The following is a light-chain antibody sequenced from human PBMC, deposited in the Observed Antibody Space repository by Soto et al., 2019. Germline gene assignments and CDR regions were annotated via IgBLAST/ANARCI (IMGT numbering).Light chain of an antibody. Sequence: QSALTQPASVSGSPGQSITISCTGTSSDVGGYNYVSWYQQHPGRAPKLMIYDVSNRPSGVSNRFSGSKSGNTASLTISGLQAEDEADYYCSSYTSSSTLNYLFGTGTKVTV. CDR3: SSYTSSSTLNYL. CDR1: SSDVGGYNY. J-gene: IGLJ1*01. CDR2: DVS. V-gene: IGLV2-14*03.